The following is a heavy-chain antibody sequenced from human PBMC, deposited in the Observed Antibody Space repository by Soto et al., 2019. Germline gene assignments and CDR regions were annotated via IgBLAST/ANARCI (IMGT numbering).Heavy chain of an antibody. CDR3: AKVTSPYSGSYDLYY. J-gene: IGHJ4*02. CDR2: ISYDGRNK. CDR1: GFTFSSYG. V-gene: IGHV3-30*18. Sequence: QVQLVESGGGLVQPVRSLRLSCAASGFTFSSYGMHWGRQAPGKGLEWVSVISYDGRNKYYADSVKGRFTISRDNSKNPLYLQMHRLRAEDTSVYYCAKVTSPYSGSYDLYYWGPGTPVTRSS. D-gene: IGHD1-26*01.